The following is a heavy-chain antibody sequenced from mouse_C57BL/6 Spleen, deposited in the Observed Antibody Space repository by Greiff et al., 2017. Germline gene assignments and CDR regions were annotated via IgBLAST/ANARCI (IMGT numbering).Heavy chain of an antibody. CDR1: GYSFTSYY. Sequence: VKLQESGPELVKPGASVKISCKASGYSFTSYYIHWVKQRPGQGLEWIGWIYPGSGNTKYNEKFKGKATLTADTSSSTAYMQLSSLTSEDSAVYYCARGYGNYEAWFAYWGQGTLVTVSA. J-gene: IGHJ3*01. D-gene: IGHD2-10*02. CDR3: ARGYGNYEAWFAY. V-gene: IGHV1-66*01. CDR2: IYPGSGNT.